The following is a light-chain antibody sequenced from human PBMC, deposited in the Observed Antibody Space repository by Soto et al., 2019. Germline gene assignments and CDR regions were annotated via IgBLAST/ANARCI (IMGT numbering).Light chain of an antibody. J-gene: IGLJ2*01. V-gene: IGLV2-14*03. CDR2: NVN. Sequence: QSALTQPASVSGSPGQSISISCTGTSSDVAAHNYVAWYQRHPGKAPKLIIYNVNDRPSWISDRFSGSKSGNTASLTISGLQAEDEADYLCSSYTASATQVLFGGGTKLTVL. CDR1: SSDVAAHNY. CDR3: SSYTASATQVL.